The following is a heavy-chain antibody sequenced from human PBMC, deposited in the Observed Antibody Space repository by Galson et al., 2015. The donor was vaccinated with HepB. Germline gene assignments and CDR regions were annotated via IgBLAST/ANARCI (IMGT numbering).Heavy chain of an antibody. CDR2: VDPEDDET. CDR3: ATGSALVGATTHTWEF. D-gene: IGHD1-26*01. V-gene: IGHV1-69-2*01. Sequence: VKVSCKVSGYTFIDYYLYWVRQAPGKGLEWVGLVDPEDDETVYAGKFQGRVTVSADTSRKTAYMELRTLTSDDTAMYYCATGSALVGATTHTWEFWGQGTLVTVSS. CDR1: GYTFIDYY. J-gene: IGHJ4*02.